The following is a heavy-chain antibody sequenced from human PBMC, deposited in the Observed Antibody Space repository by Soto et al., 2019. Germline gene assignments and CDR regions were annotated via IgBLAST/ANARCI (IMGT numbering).Heavy chain of an antibody. Sequence: SVKVSCKASGGTFSSYAISWVRQAPGQGLEWMGGIIPIFGTANYAQKFQGRVTITADESTSTAYMELSSLRSEDTAVYYCAREIPTFRYYYYYGMDVWGQGTTVTVSS. V-gene: IGHV1-69*13. CDR1: GGTFSSYA. CDR3: AREIPTFRYYYYYGMDV. J-gene: IGHJ6*02. CDR2: IIPIFGTA.